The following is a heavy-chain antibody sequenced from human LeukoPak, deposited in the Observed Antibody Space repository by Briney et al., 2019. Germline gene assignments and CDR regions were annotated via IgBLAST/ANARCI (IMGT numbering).Heavy chain of an antibody. V-gene: IGHV1-18*01. CDR2: ISAYNGNT. D-gene: IGHD3-22*01. J-gene: IGHJ5*02. CDR3: ARDPPYYYDSSGLNWFDP. Sequence: ASVKVSCKASGYTFTSYGISWVRQAPGHGLEWMGWISAYNGNTNYAQKLQGRVTMTTDTSTSTAYMELRSLRSDDTAVYYCARDPPYYYDSSGLNWFDPWGQGTLVTVSS. CDR1: GYTFTSYG.